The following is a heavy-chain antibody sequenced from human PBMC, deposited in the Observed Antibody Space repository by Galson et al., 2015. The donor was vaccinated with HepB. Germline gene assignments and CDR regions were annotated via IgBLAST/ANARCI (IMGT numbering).Heavy chain of an antibody. CDR1: GGTFSSHA. J-gene: IGHJ4*02. D-gene: IGHD2-15*01. CDR3: AEGYCSGGSCYYFDY. Sequence: SVKVSCKASGGTFSSHAISWVRQAPGQGLEWMGGIIPIFGTANYAQKFQGRVTITADESTSTAYMELSSLRSEDTAVYYCAEGYCSGGSCYYFDYWGQGTLVTVSS. CDR2: IIPIFGTA. V-gene: IGHV1-69*13.